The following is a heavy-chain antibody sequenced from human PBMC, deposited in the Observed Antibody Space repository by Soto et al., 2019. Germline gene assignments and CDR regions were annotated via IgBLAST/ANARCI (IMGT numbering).Heavy chain of an antibody. D-gene: IGHD6-6*01. CDR2: ISYDGSNK. J-gene: IGHJ4*02. Sequence: GGSLRLSCAASGFTFSSYGMHWVRQAPGKGLEWVAVISYDGSNKYYADSVKGRFTISRDNSKNTLYLQMNSLRAEDTAVYYCANEYSSSNYFDYWGQGTLVTVSS. V-gene: IGHV3-30*18. CDR1: GFTFSSYG. CDR3: ANEYSSSNYFDY.